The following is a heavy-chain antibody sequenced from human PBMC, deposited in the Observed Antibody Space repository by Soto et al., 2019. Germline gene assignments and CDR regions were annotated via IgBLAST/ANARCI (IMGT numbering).Heavy chain of an antibody. CDR1: GGSISSGDYY. J-gene: IGHJ4*02. CDR3: ARTGDIVATILFYFDY. V-gene: IGHV4-30-4*01. Sequence: QVQLQESGPGLVKPSQTLSLTCTVSGGSISSGDYYWSWIRQPPGKGLEWIGYIYYSGSTYYNPSLKSRVTISVDTSKNQFALKLSSVTAADTAVYYCARTGDIVATILFYFDYGGQGTLVTVSS. D-gene: IGHD5-12*01. CDR2: IYYSGST.